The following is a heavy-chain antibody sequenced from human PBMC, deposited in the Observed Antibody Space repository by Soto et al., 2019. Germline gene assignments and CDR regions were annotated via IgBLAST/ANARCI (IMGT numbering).Heavy chain of an antibody. J-gene: IGHJ3*02. CDR2: IWYDGSNK. V-gene: IGHV3-33*06. CDR1: GFTFSSYG. CDR3: AKDFGYNYGYDAFDI. D-gene: IGHD5-18*01. Sequence: GGSLRLSCAASGFTFSSYGMHWVRQAPGKGLEWVAVIWYDGSNKYYADSVKGRFTISRDNSKNTLYLQMDSLRAEDTAVYYCAKDFGYNYGYDAFDIWGQGTMVTVSS.